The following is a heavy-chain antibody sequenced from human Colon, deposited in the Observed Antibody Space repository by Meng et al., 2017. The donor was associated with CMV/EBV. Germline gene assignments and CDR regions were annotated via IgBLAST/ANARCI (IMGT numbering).Heavy chain of an antibody. V-gene: IGHV3-48*01. D-gene: IGHD4-11*01. CDR2: ISSSSSTI. CDR1: GFTFSSHS. CDR3: SRDDGMTTVTNSLYYGLDV. J-gene: IGHJ6*02. Sequence: GGSLRLSCAASGFTFSSHSMNWVRQAPGKGLEWVSYISSSSSTIYYADSVKGRFTISRDNSKNALYLQMNSLRPEDTAVYYCSRDDGMTTVTNSLYYGLDVWGQGTTVTVSS.